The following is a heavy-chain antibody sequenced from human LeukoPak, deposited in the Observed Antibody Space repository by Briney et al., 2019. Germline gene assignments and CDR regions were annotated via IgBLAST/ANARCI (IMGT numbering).Heavy chain of an antibody. Sequence: PGGSLRLSCAASGFTFSSYWMSWVRQAPGKGLERVPNIKNDGSDIYYEDSVKDRFTISRDNAKTSLYLQLNSLRAEDTAVYFCASDHLAGWALEYSGQGTLVTVSS. CDR2: IKNDGSDI. D-gene: IGHD6-19*01. CDR3: ASDHLAGWALEY. CDR1: GFTFSSYW. V-gene: IGHV3-7*01. J-gene: IGHJ4*02.